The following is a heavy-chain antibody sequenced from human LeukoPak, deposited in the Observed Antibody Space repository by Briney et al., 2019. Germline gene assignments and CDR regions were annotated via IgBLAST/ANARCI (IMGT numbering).Heavy chain of an antibody. CDR3: ARSSPPTYYHFYYYMDV. CDR2: INPSSGGA. CDR1: GYTFTGYY. J-gene: IGHJ6*03. D-gene: IGHD6-13*01. V-gene: IGHV1-2*02. Sequence: ASVTVSCKASGYTFTGYYLHWVRQAPGQGLEWMGWINPSSGGAKYAQNFQGRVIITTDTSISTAYMELSSLRSDDTTVYYCARSSPPTYYHFYYYMDVWGKGSTVTVSS.